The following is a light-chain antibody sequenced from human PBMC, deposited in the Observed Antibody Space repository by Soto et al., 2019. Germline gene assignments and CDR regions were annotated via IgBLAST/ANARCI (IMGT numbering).Light chain of an antibody. J-gene: IGKJ4*01. CDR2: AAY. CDR3: QQVKNYPLT. V-gene: IGKV1-9*01. CDR1: QGISSY. Sequence: DIQLTQSPSFLSASVGDRVTSTCRASQGISSYVAWYQQKPGKAPKVLIYAAYTLKSGVPSRFSGSGSGTEFTLTISSLQPEDFATYPGQQVKNYPLTFGGGTRVEIK.